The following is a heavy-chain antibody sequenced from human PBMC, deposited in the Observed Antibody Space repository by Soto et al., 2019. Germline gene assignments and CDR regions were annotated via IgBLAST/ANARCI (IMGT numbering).Heavy chain of an antibody. J-gene: IGHJ4*02. Sequence: SETLALTCTVSGGSISDFYWSWIRQPPGKGLEWIGYIYYSGSTNYNPSLKSRVTISVDTSKNQFSLNLRSMSPADTAVYYCARVGGLAARTFDYWGPGTLVTVSS. CDR1: GGSISDFY. CDR2: IYYSGST. D-gene: IGHD6-6*01. CDR3: ARVGGLAARTFDY. V-gene: IGHV4-59*01.